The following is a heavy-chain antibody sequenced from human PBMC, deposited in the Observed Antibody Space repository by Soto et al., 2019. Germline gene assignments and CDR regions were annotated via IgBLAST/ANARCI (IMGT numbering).Heavy chain of an antibody. Sequence: SETLSLTCTVSGGSISSSSYYWGWIRQPPGKGLEWIGSIYYSGSTYYNPSLKSRVTISVDTSKNQFSLKLSSVTAADTAVYYCARSLGLAAANGREYRDFSDAFDIWGQGTMVTVSS. V-gene: IGHV4-39*01. J-gene: IGHJ3*02. CDR2: IYYSGST. D-gene: IGHD6-13*01. CDR1: GGSISSSSYY. CDR3: ARSLGLAAANGREYRDFSDAFDI.